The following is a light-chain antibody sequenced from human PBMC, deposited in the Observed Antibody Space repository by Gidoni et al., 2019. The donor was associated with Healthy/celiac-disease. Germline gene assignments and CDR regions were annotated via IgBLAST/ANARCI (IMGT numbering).Light chain of an antibody. CDR1: QSVSSSY. V-gene: IGKV3-20*01. Sequence: EIVLTQSPGTLSLSPGERATLSCRASQSVSSSYLAWYQQKPGQAPRLLIYGASSRATGIPDKFSVSGSVTDFTLTISRLEPEDFAVYYCQQYGSSPPWTFXXXTKVEIK. CDR2: GAS. J-gene: IGKJ1*01. CDR3: QQYGSSPPWT.